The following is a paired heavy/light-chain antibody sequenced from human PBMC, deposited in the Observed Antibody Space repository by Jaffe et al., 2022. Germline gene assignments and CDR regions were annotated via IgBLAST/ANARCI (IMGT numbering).Light chain of an antibody. V-gene: IGKV1-13*02. CDR1: QGISSA. J-gene: IGKJ4*01. CDR3: QQFNSYLALT. CDR2: DAS. Sequence: AIQLTQSPSSLSASVGDRVTITCRASQGISSALAWYQQKPGKAPKLLIYDASSLESGVPSRFSGSGSGTDFTLTISSLQPEDFATYYCQQFNSYLALTFGGGTKVEIK.
Heavy chain of an antibody. CDR2: ISSNGGST. D-gene: IGHD3-22*01. J-gene: IGHJ3*02. CDR1: GFTFSSYA. V-gene: IGHV3-64*01. Sequence: EVQLVESGGGLVQPGGSLRLSCAASGFTFSSYAMHWVRQAPGKGLEYVSAISSNGGSTYYANSVKGRFTISRDNSKNTLYLQMGSLRAEDMAVYYCARDQWSSGYTPGAFDIWGQGTMVTVSS. CDR3: ARDQWSSGYTPGAFDI.